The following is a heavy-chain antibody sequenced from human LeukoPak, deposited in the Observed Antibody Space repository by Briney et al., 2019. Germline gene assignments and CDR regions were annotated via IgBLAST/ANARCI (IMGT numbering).Heavy chain of an antibody. CDR2: IYVSGRT. V-gene: IGHV4-39*01. J-gene: IGHJ4*02. CDR3: ASRGCSGGSCRLPLIGPFDY. Sequence: RSSETLSLTCSVSGSSISSSIYDWGWIRHPPGKGLDGIRRIYVSGRTNDNPSLQSRVTMTVDSSKNQFSLKLSSMPAADTAVYYCASRGCSGGSCRLPLIGPFDYWGQGTLVTVST. CDR1: GSSISSSIYD. D-gene: IGHD2-15*01.